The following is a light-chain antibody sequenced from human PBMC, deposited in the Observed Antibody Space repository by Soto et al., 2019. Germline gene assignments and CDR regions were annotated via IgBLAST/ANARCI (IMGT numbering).Light chain of an antibody. CDR3: CSRL. CDR1: STDPATYDL. CDR2: EVA. J-gene: IGLJ2*01. V-gene: IGLV2-23*02. Sequence: QSALTQPASVYGSPGQSITISCTGTSTDPATYDLVSWYQQHPGKAPQLIIYEVAKRPSGVSARFSGSQSGDTASLTISGLQAADEAYYYCCSRLFGGGTKVTVL.